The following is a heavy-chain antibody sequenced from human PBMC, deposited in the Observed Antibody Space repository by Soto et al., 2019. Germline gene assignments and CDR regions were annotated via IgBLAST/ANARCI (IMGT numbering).Heavy chain of an antibody. CDR1: GGSISSSSYY. V-gene: IGHV4-39*01. Sequence: SETLSLTCTVSGGSISSSSYYWGWIRQPPGKGLEWIGSIYYSGSTYYNPSLKSRVTISVDTSKNQFSLKLSSVTAADTAVYYCAGRDYDFWSGPPDFAYWGQGTLVTVSS. D-gene: IGHD3-3*01. CDR2: IYYSGST. J-gene: IGHJ4*02. CDR3: AGRDYDFWSGPPDFAY.